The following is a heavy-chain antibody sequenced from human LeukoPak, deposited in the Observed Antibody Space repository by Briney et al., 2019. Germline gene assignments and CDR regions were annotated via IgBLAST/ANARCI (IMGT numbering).Heavy chain of an antibody. CDR1: GYTFTGYY. J-gene: IGHJ4*02. CDR2: INPNSGGT. Sequence: ASVKVSCKASGYTFTGYYMHWVRQAPGQGLEWMGWINPNSGGTNYAQKFQGRVTMTRDTSISTAYMELSRLRSDDTAVYYCARIRKEVVAATGNSDYWGQGTLVTVSS. D-gene: IGHD2-15*01. CDR3: ARIRKEVVAATGNSDY. V-gene: IGHV1-2*02.